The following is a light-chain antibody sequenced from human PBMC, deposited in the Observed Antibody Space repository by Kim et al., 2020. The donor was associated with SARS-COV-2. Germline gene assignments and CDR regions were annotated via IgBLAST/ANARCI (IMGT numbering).Light chain of an antibody. V-gene: IGKV3-20*01. J-gene: IGKJ1*01. CDR1: ETLKGTY. CDR2: GAS. Sequence: DIMLTQSPDTLSLSPGERATLSCRASETLKGTYLVWYQQRPGQAPRRLIYGASNRATGIPDRFSGSVSGTAFTLTITRLEPEDLAVYYCQQYARSPRTFGQGTKVDIK. CDR3: QQYARSPRT.